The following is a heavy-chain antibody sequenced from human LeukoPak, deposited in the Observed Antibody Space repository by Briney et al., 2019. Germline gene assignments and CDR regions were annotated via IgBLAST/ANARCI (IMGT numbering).Heavy chain of an antibody. CDR1: GGSISSYC. CDR3: ARGPSTNWFDP. V-gene: IGHV4-59*01. CDR2: IYYSGST. J-gene: IGHJ5*02. Sequence: PSETLSLTCTVSGGSISSYCWSWIRQPPGKGLEWIGYIYYSGSTNYNPSLKSRVTISVDTSKNQFSLKLSSVTAADTAVYYCARGPSTNWFDPWGQGTLVTVSS.